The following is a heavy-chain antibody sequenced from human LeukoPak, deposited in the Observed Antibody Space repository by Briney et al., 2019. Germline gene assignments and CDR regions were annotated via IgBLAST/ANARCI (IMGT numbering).Heavy chain of an antibody. CDR3: ARVLSGRGSLYDYYYYMDV. CDR1: GFTFSSSE. J-gene: IGHJ6*03. V-gene: IGHV3-48*03. D-gene: IGHD3-10*01. CDR2: ITSSSRTI. Sequence: GGSLRLSCVASGFTFSSSEMNWVRQAPGKGLEWISYITSSSRTIWYADSVKGRFTISRDNAKNSLYLQMNSLRAEDTAVYYCARVLSGRGSLYDYYYYMDVWGKGTTVTISS.